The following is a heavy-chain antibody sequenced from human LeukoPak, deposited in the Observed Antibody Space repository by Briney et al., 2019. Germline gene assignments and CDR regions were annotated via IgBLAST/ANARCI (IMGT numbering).Heavy chain of an antibody. CDR2: INAGKGNT. CDR3: ARGWSNSSWYYYYYMDV. D-gene: IGHD6-13*01. J-gene: IGHJ6*03. V-gene: IGHV1-3*01. Sequence: ASVKVSCKASGYTFTSYAMHWVRQAPGQRREWMGWINAGKGNTKYSQKLQGRVTITRDTSASTAYMELSSLRSEDTAVYYCARGWSNSSWYYYYYMDVWGKGTTVTVSS. CDR1: GYTFTSYA.